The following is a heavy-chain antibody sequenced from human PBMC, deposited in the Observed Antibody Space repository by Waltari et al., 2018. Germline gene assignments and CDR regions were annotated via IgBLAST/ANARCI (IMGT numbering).Heavy chain of an antibody. CDR2: ISYSGST. J-gene: IGHJ3*02. CDR3: AREGGTMVQGAIDAFDI. D-gene: IGHD3-10*01. V-gene: IGHV4-59*11. CDR1: GGSISSHH. Sequence: QVQLQEPGPGLVKPSETLSLTFTVSGGSISSHHWGWLRQPPGKGLEWIGYISYSGSTNYNPSLKSRVTISVDTSKNQFSLKLSSVTAADTAVYYCAREGGTMVQGAIDAFDIWGQGTMVTVSS.